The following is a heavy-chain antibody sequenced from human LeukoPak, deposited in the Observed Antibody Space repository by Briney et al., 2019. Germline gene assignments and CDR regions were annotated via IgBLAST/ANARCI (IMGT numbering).Heavy chain of an antibody. Sequence: GGSLRLSCAASGFTFDDYAMHWVRQAPGKGLEWVSPISGDGGSKYYADSVKGRFTISRDNSKNSLYLQMNSLRTEDTALYYCAKDEDSSGYDAFDIWGQGTMVTVSS. CDR2: ISGDGGSK. D-gene: IGHD3-22*01. V-gene: IGHV3-43*02. CDR1: GFTFDDYA. CDR3: AKDEDSSGYDAFDI. J-gene: IGHJ3*02.